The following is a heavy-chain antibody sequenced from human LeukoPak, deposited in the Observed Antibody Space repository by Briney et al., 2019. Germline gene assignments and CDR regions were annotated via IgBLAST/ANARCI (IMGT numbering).Heavy chain of an antibody. CDR3: ARQEYSGYDSANWFDP. J-gene: IGHJ5*02. Sequence: PSQTLSLTCTVSGGSISSGDYYWSWIRQPPGKGLKWIGYIYYSGSTYYNPSLKSRVTISVDTSKNQFSLKLSSVTAADTAVYYCARQEYSGYDSANWFDPWGQGTLVTVSS. D-gene: IGHD5-12*01. CDR2: IYYSGST. V-gene: IGHV4-30-4*01. CDR1: GGSISSGDYY.